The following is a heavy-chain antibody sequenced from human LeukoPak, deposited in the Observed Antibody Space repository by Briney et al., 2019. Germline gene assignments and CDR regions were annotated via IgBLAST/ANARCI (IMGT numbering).Heavy chain of an antibody. V-gene: IGHV1-8*01. Sequence: ASVKVSCKASGYTFTSYDINWVRQATGQGLEWMGWMNPNSGNTGYAQKFQGRVTMTRNTSISTAYMELSSLRSEDTAVYYCARGGSLGYYYYYYYMDVWGKGTTVTISS. J-gene: IGHJ6*03. CDR1: GYTFTSYD. D-gene: IGHD3-10*01. CDR3: ARGGSLGYYYYYYYMDV. CDR2: MNPNSGNT.